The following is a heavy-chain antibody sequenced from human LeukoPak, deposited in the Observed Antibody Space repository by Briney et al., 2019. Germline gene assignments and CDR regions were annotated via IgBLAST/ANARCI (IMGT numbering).Heavy chain of an antibody. CDR3: AKDFGGSGSYYDY. Sequence: SGGSLRLSCAASGFTFSGYWMHWVRQAPGKGLVWVSRIDSDGSRTTYAHSVKGRFTISRDNAKNTLYLQMNSLRAEDTAVYYCAKDFGGSGSYYDYWGQGTLVTVSS. D-gene: IGHD3-10*01. J-gene: IGHJ4*02. CDR2: IDSDGSRT. V-gene: IGHV3-74*01. CDR1: GFTFSGYW.